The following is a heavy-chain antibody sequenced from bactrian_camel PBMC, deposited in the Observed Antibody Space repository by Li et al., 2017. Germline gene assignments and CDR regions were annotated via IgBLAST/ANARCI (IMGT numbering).Heavy chain of an antibody. J-gene: IGHJ4*01. CDR2: TIRADGDT. CDR3: TKHVAYSGAHY. V-gene: IGHV3S63*01. Sequence: HVQLVESGGGSVQAGETLRLSCTASGFTFDDSDMGWYCQAPGNLCERVSTIRADGDTWYADSVKGRFTISIDNAKNTLYLQLNSLKTEDTAMYYCTKHVAYSGAHYRGQGTQVTVS. CDR1: GFTFDDSD. D-gene: IGHD2*01.